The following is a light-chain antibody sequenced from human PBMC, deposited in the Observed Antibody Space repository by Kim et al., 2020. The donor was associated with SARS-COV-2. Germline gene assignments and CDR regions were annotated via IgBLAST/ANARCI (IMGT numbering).Light chain of an antibody. CDR3: QAWDTTTVV. Sequence: ISPGQTARITCSGNKLGEKYVSWYQQRSGQSPVLVIYQDNKRPSGIPERFSGSNSGNTATLAISAAQTMDEADFYCQAWDTTTVVFGGGTQLTVL. CDR1: KLGEKY. V-gene: IGLV3-1*01. J-gene: IGLJ3*02. CDR2: QDN.